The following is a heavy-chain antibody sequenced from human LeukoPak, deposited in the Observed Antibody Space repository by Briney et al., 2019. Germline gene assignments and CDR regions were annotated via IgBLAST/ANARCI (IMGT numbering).Heavy chain of an antibody. CDR1: GGSFSSKSV. CDR2: IYYRSKWSN. V-gene: IGHV6-1*01. Sequence: SQTLSLTCAISGGSFSSKSVWNWIRQSPSRGLEWLGRIYYRSKWSNNYAVSVKSRITINPDTSKNQFSLQLSSVTAEDTAVYYCARGDQNFDYWGQGTLVTVSS. D-gene: IGHD5-24*01. CDR3: ARGDQNFDY. J-gene: IGHJ4*02.